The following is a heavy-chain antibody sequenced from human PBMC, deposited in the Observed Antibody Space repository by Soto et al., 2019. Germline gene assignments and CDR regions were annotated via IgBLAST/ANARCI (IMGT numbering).Heavy chain of an antibody. CDR1: GFTFSNAW. D-gene: IGHD4-17*01. Sequence: PGGSLRLSCAASGFTFSNAWMSWVRQAPGKGLEWVGRIKSKTDDGTTDYAAPVKGRFTISRDDSKNTLYLQMNSLKTEDTAVYYCAKDPYGDYDYWGQGTLVTVSS. J-gene: IGHJ4*02. CDR2: IKSKTDDGTT. CDR3: AKDPYGDYDY. V-gene: IGHV3-15*01.